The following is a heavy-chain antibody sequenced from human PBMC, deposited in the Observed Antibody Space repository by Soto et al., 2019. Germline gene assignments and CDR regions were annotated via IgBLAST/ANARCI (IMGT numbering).Heavy chain of an antibody. CDR3: AREGFSSGAAGGFDI. D-gene: IGHD6-19*01. Sequence: EVQLLESGGGLVQPGGSLGLSCAASGFTFVNYPMTWVRQAPGRGLEWVSTINAKGDFTHYADSVRGRFTISRDNSRNTLDVQMLSLRAEDTAVYFCAREGFSSGAAGGFDIWGQGTMVTVS. CDR2: INAKGDFT. CDR1: GFTFVNYP. V-gene: IGHV3-23*01. J-gene: IGHJ3*02.